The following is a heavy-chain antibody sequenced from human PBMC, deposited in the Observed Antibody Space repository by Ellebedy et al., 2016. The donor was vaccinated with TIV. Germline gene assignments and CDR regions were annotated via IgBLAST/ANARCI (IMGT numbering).Heavy chain of an antibody. D-gene: IGHD3-3*01. J-gene: IGHJ4*02. CDR3: ARERTIFGVVIKYYFDY. CDR1: GFTFSSYA. Sequence: GGSLRLSXAASGFTFSSYAMSWVRQAPGKGLEWVSAISGSGGSTYYADSVKGRFTISRDNSKNTLYLQMNSLRAEDTAVYYCARERTIFGVVIKYYFDYWGQGTLVTVSS. V-gene: IGHV3-23*01. CDR2: ISGSGGST.